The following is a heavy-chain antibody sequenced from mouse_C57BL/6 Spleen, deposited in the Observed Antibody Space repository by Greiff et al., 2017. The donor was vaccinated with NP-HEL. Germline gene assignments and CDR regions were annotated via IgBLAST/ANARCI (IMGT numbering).Heavy chain of an antibody. D-gene: IGHD1-1*01. V-gene: IGHV1-80*01. CDR1: GYAFSSYW. CDR2: IYPGDGDT. J-gene: IGHJ2*01. Sequence: QVQLQQSGAELVKPGASVKISCKASGYAFSSYWMNWVKQRPGKGLEWIGQIYPGDGDTNYNGKFKGKATLTADKSSSTAYMQLSSLTSEDSAVYFCARRDTTVVDDYWGQGTTLTVSS. CDR3: ARRDTTVVDDY.